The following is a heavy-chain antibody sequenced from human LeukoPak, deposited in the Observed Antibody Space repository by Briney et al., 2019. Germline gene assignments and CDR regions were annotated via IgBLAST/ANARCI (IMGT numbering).Heavy chain of an antibody. Sequence: SETLSLTCTVSGGSISSGGYYWSWIRQHPGKGLEWIGYSYYSGSTYDNPSLKSRVTIYVDTSKNQCSLKLSSVTAADTAVYCCARGTDYYDSSGYSDYWGQGTLVTVSS. J-gene: IGHJ4*02. CDR3: ARGTDYYDSSGYSDY. V-gene: IGHV4-31*03. CDR2: SYYSGST. D-gene: IGHD3-22*01. CDR1: GGSISSGGYY.